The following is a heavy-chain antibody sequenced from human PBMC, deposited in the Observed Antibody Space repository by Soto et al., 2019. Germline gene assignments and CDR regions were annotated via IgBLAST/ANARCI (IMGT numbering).Heavy chain of an antibody. V-gene: IGHV4-39*01. CDR1: EGSIINSGYY. J-gene: IGHJ4*02. D-gene: IGHD6-13*01. CDR2: IYYSGST. CDR3: ARSGIG. Sequence: ASLILSVTSTVSEGSIINSGYYWGWIRQPPGKGLEWIGSIYYSGSTYYNPSLKSRVTISVDTSKNQFSLKLSSVTAADTAVYYCARSGIGWGQGTLVTSP.